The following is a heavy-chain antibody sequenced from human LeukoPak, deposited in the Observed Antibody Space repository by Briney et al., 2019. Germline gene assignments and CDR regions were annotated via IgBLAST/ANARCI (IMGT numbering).Heavy chain of an antibody. J-gene: IGHJ4*02. CDR1: GFTFSSYG. CDR2: INSDGSST. CDR3: ARAGDDYYDSSGYYHNDY. Sequence: PGGSLRLSCAASGFTFSSYGMSWVRQAPGKGLVWVSRINSDGSSTTYADSVKGRFTISRDNAKNTLYLQMNSLRAEDTAVYYCARAGDDYYDSSGYYHNDYWGQGTLVTVSS. V-gene: IGHV3-74*01. D-gene: IGHD3-22*01.